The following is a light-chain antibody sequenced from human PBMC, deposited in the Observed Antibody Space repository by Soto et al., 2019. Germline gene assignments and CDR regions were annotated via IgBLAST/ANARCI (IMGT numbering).Light chain of an antibody. Sequence: EIVMTQSPATLSVSPGERATLSCRASQSVSSNLAWYQQQPGQAPRLLIYDASTRATGIPARFSGSGSGTEFTLTISSLQSEDFAAYYCQQYNNWPPWTFGQGTKLEIK. CDR2: DAS. CDR1: QSVSSN. J-gene: IGKJ2*02. CDR3: QQYNNWPPWT. V-gene: IGKV3-15*01.